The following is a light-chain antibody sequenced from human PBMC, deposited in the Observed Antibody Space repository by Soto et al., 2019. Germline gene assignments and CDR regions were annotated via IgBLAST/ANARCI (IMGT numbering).Light chain of an antibody. J-gene: IGKJ4*01. CDR3: QQYGSSL. CDR2: GAS. CDR1: QSVSSSY. Sequence: LTQSPGTLSLKPGERATLSCRASQSVSSSYLAWYQQKPGQAPRLLIYGASSRATGIPDRFSGSGSGTDFTLTISRLEPEDFAVYYCQQYGSSLFGGGTIV. V-gene: IGKV3-20*01.